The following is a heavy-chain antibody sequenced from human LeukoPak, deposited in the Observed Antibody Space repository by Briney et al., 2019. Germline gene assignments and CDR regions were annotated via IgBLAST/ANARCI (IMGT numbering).Heavy chain of an antibody. D-gene: IGHD2-2*01. V-gene: IGHV4-59*01. J-gene: IGHJ3*02. CDR1: GGSISSYY. Sequence: SETLSLTCTVSGGSISSYYWSWIRQPPGKGLEWIGYIYYSGSTNYNPSLKGRVTISVDTSKNQFSLKLSSVTAADTAVYYCARGARPGYCSSTSCYAGDAFDIWGQGTMVTVSS. CDR2: IYYSGST. CDR3: ARGARPGYCSSTSCYAGDAFDI.